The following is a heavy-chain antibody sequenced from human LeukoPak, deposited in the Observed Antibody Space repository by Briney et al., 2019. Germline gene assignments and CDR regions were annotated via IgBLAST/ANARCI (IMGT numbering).Heavy chain of an antibody. D-gene: IGHD3-22*01. CDR2: SSASGGST. CDR1: GFTFSSYA. J-gene: IGHJ4*02. V-gene: IGHV3-23*01. CDR3: AKIVHDSSGSGY. Sequence: PGGSLRLSCAASGFTFSSYALSWVRQAPVRGLEWVSSSSASGGSTYYADSAKGRFTISRDNSKNTLYLQMNSLRAEDTAVYYCAKIVHDSSGSGYWGQGTLVTVSS.